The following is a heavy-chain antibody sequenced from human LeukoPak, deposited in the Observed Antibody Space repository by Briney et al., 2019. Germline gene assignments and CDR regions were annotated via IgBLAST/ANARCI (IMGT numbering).Heavy chain of an antibody. CDR2: IAYDGSNK. CDR3: AKSAINYYDSSVYLDY. V-gene: IGHV3-30*18. D-gene: IGHD3-22*01. CDR1: GFTFSSYG. J-gene: IGHJ4*02. Sequence: GKSLRLSCAASGFTFSSYGMHWVRQAPGKGLEWVAVIAYDGSNKYYADSVKGRFTISRDKSKNTLYLQMNSLRAEDTAVYYCAKSAINYYDSSVYLDYWGQGTLVTVSS.